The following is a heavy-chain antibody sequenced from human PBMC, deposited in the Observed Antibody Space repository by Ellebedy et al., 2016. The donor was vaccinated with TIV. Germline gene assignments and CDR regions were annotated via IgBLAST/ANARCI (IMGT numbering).Heavy chain of an antibody. CDR2: IYYSGST. J-gene: IGHJ4*02. D-gene: IGHD6-19*01. V-gene: IGHV4-39*01. Sequence: SETLSLXCTVSGGSISSSSYYWGWIRQPPGKGLEWIGSIYYSGSTYYNPSLKSRVTISVDTSKNQFSLKLSSVTAADTAVYYCARGLGGPRQWLVRRGDYWGQGTLVTVSS. CDR3: ARGLGGPRQWLVRRGDY. CDR1: GGSISSSSYY.